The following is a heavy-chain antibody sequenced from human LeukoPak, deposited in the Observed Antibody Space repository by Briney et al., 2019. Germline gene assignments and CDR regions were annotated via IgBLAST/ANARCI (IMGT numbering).Heavy chain of an antibody. V-gene: IGHV4-31*02. Sequence: SETLSLTCTVSGDSISSGTYYWTWIRQTPGKGLEWIGYIHYSGDPYYNPYLKSRLTMSVDTSKNQFSLKLTSVTAADTADYYSARGQPRLMFNSAVTTIFHYWGQGILVTVSS. CDR2: IHYSGDP. CDR3: ARGQPRLMFNSAVTTIFHY. J-gene: IGHJ4*02. D-gene: IGHD3-9*01. CDR1: GDSISSGTYY.